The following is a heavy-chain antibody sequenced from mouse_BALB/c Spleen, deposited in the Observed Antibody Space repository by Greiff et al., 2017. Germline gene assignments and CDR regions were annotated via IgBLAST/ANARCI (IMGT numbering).Heavy chain of an antibody. CDR1: GFAFSSYD. CDR2: ISSGGGST. J-gene: IGHJ2*01. CDR3: ARHLYGYFDY. V-gene: IGHV5-12-1*01. Sequence: EVKVVESGGGLVKPGGSLKLSCAASGFAFSSYDMSWVRQTPEKRLEWVAYISSGGGSTYYPDTVKGRFTISRDNAKNTLYLQMSSLKSEDTAMYYCARHLYGYFDYWGQGTTLTVSS. D-gene: IGHD1-1*01.